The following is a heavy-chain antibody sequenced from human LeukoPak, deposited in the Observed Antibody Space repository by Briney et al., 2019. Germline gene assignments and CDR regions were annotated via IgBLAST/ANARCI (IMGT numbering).Heavy chain of an antibody. CDR1: GFTFSDYY. D-gene: IGHD1-26*01. V-gene: IGHV3-11*01. J-gene: IGHJ4*02. Sequence: PGGSLRLSCAASGFTFSDYYMSWIRQAPGKGLEWVSYISSSGSTIYYADSVKGRFTISRDNAKNSLYLQMNSLRAEDTAVYYCAANEWELLLSDYWGQGTLVTVTP. CDR2: ISSSGSTI. CDR3: AANEWELLLSDY.